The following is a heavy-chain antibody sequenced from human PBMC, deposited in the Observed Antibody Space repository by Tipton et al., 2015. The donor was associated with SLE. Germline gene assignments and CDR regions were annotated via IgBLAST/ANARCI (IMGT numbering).Heavy chain of an antibody. Sequence: TLSLTCTVSGGSISSYYWSWIRQPPGKGLEWIGNIYYSGSTNYNPSLKSRVTISVDTSKNQFSLKLSSVTAADTAVYYCARHRSSIVGATVDYWGQGTLVTVSS. V-gene: IGHV4-59*08. CDR1: GGSISSYY. CDR2: IYYSGST. D-gene: IGHD1-26*01. CDR3: ARHRSSIVGATVDY. J-gene: IGHJ4*02.